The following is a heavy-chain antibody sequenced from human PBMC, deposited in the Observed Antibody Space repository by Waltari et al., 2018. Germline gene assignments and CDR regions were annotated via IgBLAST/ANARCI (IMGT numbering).Heavy chain of an antibody. CDR2: INPNSGGT. CDR1: GSTFTGYY. V-gene: IGHV1-2*06. J-gene: IGHJ5*02. CDR3: ARNVAAAGTRLMGWFDP. D-gene: IGHD6-13*01. Sequence: QVQLVQSGAEVKKPGASVKVSCKASGSTFTGYYMHWVRQAPGQGLEWMGRINPNSGGTNYAQKFQGRVTMTRDTSISTAYMELSRLRSDDTAVYYCARNVAAAGTRLMGWFDPWGQGTLVTVSS.